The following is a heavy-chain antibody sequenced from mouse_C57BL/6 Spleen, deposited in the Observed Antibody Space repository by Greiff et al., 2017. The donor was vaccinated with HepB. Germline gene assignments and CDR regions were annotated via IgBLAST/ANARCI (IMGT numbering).Heavy chain of an antibody. J-gene: IGHJ4*01. Sequence: VQLQQSGAELARPGASVKMSCKASGYTFTSYTMHWVKLRPGQGLEWIGYINPSSGYTKYNQKFKDKATLTADKSSSTAYMQLSSLTSEDSAVYYCARDGYDVGSYAMDYWGQGTSVTVSS. CDR1: GYTFTSYT. CDR2: INPSSGYT. D-gene: IGHD2-2*01. CDR3: ARDGYDVGSYAMDY. V-gene: IGHV1-4*01.